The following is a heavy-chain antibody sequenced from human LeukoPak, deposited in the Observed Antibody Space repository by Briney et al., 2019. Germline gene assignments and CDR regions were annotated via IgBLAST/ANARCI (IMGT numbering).Heavy chain of an antibody. V-gene: IGHV3-23*01. D-gene: IGHD2-2*03. CDR2: ISGSGGST. CDR3: ASLMGIVVVPAAMSRGDWFDP. CDR1: GFTFSTYG. Sequence: PGGTLRLSCAASGFTFSTYGMNWVRQAPGKGLEWVSAISGSGGSTYYADSVKGRFTISRDNAKNSLYLQMNSLRAEDTAVYYCASLMGIVVVPAAMSRGDWFDPWGQGTLVTVSS. J-gene: IGHJ5*02.